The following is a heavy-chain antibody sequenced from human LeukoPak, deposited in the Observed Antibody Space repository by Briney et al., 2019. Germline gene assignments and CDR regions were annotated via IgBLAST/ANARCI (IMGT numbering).Heavy chain of an antibody. J-gene: IGHJ4*02. D-gene: IGHD6-19*01. V-gene: IGHV4-61*02. CDR2: IYTSGST. CDR1: GGSISSGSYY. Sequence: SETLSLTCTVSGGSISSGSYYWSWIRQPAGKGLEWIGRIYTSGSTNYNPSLKSRVTISVDTSKNQFSLKLSSVTAADTAVYYCARDGDSSGWTRSDYWGQGTLVIVSS. CDR3: ARDGDSSGWTRSDY.